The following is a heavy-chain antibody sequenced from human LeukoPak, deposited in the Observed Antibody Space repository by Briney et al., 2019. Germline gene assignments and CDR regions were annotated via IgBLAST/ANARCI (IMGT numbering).Heavy chain of an antibody. CDR3: ARDQETLSAMDY. V-gene: IGHV3-30*10. J-gene: IGHJ4*02. D-gene: IGHD2-2*03. CDR2: ISSDGRDK. Sequence: GGSLRLSCVASGFSFRSYVMHWVRQAPGKGLEWVAVISSDGRDKFYTDSVRGRFTISRDNSRNTVYLRVSNVRAEDTAVYYCARDQETLSAMDYWGQGTLVTVTS. CDR1: GFSFRSYV.